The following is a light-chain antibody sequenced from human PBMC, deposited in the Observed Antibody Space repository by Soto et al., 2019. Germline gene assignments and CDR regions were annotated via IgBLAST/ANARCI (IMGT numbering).Light chain of an antibody. V-gene: IGLV2-14*01. J-gene: IGLJ2*01. CDR3: SSYTSSSTLVV. Sequence: QSALTQPASVSGSPGQSITISGTGTSSDVGGYNHVSWYPQHPGKAPKLMIYDVSNRPSGVSNRFSGSKSGNTASLTISGLQAEDEADYYCSSYTSSSTLVVFGGGTKLTVL. CDR1: SSDVGGYNH. CDR2: DVS.